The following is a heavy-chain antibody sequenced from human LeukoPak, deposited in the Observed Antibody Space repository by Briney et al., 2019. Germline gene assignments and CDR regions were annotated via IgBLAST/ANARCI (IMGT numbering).Heavy chain of an antibody. D-gene: IGHD5-18*01. J-gene: IGHJ4*02. Sequence: GGSLRLSCAASGFTFSSYAMRWVRQAPGKGLEWVSAISGSGGSTYYADSVKGRFTISRDNSKNTLYLQMNSLRAEDTAVYYCAKTILTGGYSYGYDYWGQGTLVTVST. CDR1: GFTFSSYA. CDR2: ISGSGGST. CDR3: AKTILTGGYSYGYDY. V-gene: IGHV3-23*01.